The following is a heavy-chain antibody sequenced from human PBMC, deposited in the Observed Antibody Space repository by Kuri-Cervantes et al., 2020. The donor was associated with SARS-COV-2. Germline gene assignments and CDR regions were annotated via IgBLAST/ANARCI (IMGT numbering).Heavy chain of an antibody. V-gene: IGHV3-21*01. CDR1: GFTFSSYS. CDR2: ISSSSSYI. CDR3: ARGGQDEVLAFDY. Sequence: GGSLRLSCAASGFTFSSYSMNWVRQAPGKGLEWVSSISSSSSYIYYADSVKGRFTISRDNARNSLYLQMNSLRADDTAVYYCARGGQDEVLAFDYWGQGTLVTVSS. D-gene: IGHD1-1*01. J-gene: IGHJ4*02.